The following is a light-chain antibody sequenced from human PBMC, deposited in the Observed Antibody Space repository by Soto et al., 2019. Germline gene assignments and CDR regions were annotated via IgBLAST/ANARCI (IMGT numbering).Light chain of an antibody. CDR3: QQYNNWPTIT. V-gene: IGKV3-15*01. J-gene: IGKJ5*01. CDR1: QSVNSK. Sequence: EVVMTQSPATRSVSLGERAKLSCRASQSVNSKLAWYQQKPGQAPRLLIYGASTRATGIPARFSGSGSGTEFTLTISSLQSGDFAVYYCQQYNNWPTITFGQGTRLEIK. CDR2: GAS.